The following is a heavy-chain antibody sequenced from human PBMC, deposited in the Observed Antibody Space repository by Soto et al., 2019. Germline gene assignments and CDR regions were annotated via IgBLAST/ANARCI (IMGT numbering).Heavy chain of an antibody. CDR1: GYTFTSYG. Sequence: GASVKVSCKASGYTFTSYGISWARQAPGQGLEWMGWISAYNGDTNYAQKLQGRVTVTTDTSTSTAYMELRSLRSDDTAVYYCARDHCSSTSCYTAVDYWGQGTLVTVSS. V-gene: IGHV1-18*04. CDR2: ISAYNGDT. D-gene: IGHD2-2*02. CDR3: ARDHCSSTSCYTAVDY. J-gene: IGHJ4*02.